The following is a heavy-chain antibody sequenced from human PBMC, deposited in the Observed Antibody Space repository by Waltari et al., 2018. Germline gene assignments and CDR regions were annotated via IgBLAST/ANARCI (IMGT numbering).Heavy chain of an antibody. V-gene: IGHV4-34*01. CDR1: GGSFSGYY. D-gene: IGHD6-6*01. Sequence: QVQLQQWGAGLLKPSETLSLTCAVYGGSFSGYYWIWIRQPPGKGLEWIGEINHSGSTNYNPSLKGRVTISVDTSKNQFSLKLSSVTAADTAVYYCARVSPDFNSSSYWFDPWGQGTLVTVSS. J-gene: IGHJ5*02. CDR2: INHSGST. CDR3: ARVSPDFNSSSYWFDP.